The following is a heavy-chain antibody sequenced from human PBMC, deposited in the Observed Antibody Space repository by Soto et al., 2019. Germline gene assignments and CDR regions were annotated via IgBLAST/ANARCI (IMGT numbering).Heavy chain of an antibody. D-gene: IGHD6-13*01. J-gene: IGHJ5*01. CDR2: IFYSGSA. Sequence: SETLSLTCTVSGGSISGHYWIWIRQPPGKGLEWIGYIFYSGSANYNPSLKSRVTISVDTSNSQFSLNLNSVTAADTAVYYCVRGFGSSWNTGGYNWFDFWGQGTLVTVSS. V-gene: IGHV4-59*11. CDR1: GGSISGHY. CDR3: VRGFGSSWNTGGYNWFDF.